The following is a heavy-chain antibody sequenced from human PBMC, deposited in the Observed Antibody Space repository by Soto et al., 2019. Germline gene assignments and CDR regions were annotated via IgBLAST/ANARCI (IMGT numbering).Heavy chain of an antibody. CDR1: GDSISTSGYY. J-gene: IGHJ5*02. D-gene: IGHD1-1*01. V-gene: IGHV4-39*02. Sequence: QLQLQESGQGLVKPSETLSLTCAVSGDSISTSGYYWGWIRQSPEKGLEWIGSIYHTGTTYYNPSLQSRVTISVDTSKNHFSLSLRSVSATDTAVFFCARGGMFERQQTYFFDISGQGTLVTVSS. CDR3: ARGGMFERQQTYFFDI. CDR2: IYHTGTT.